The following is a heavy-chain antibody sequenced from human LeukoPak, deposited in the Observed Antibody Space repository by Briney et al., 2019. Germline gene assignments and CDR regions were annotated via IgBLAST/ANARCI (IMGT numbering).Heavy chain of an antibody. V-gene: IGHV1-18*01. J-gene: IGHJ4*02. D-gene: IGHD3-10*01. Sequence: ASVKVSCKASGYTFTSYGISWVRQAPGQGLEWMGWISAYNGNTNYAQKLQGRVTMTTDTSTSTAYMELRSLRSDDTAVYYCARDAKYYYGSGSYYTLDYWGQGTLVTVSS. CDR2: ISAYNGNT. CDR1: GYTFTSYG. CDR3: ARDAKYYYGSGSYYTLDY.